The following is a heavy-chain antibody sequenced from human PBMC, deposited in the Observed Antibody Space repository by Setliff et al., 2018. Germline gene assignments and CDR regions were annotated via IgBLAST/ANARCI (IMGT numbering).Heavy chain of an antibody. CDR3: ARKGISALSGAFDM. D-gene: IGHD1-26*01. CDR2: IYTSGST. Sequence: TLSLTCTVSGGSISNYYWSWIRQPAGKGLEWIGCIYTSGSTNYNPSLKSRVTMSVDTSKNQFSLKLSSVTAADTAVYYCARKGISALSGAFDMWGQGTMVTVSS. CDR1: GGSISNYY. J-gene: IGHJ3*02. V-gene: IGHV4-4*07.